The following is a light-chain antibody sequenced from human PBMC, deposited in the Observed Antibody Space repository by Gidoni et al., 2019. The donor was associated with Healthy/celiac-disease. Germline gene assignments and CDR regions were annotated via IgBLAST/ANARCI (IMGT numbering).Light chain of an antibody. CDR2: GNS. Sequence: QSVLTQPPSVSGAPGQRVTISCTGSSSKIGAGYDVHWYQQLPGTAPKLLIYGNSNRPSGVPDRFSGSKSGTSASLAITGLQAEDEADYYCQSYDSSLSGSRVVFGGGTKLTVL. J-gene: IGLJ2*01. V-gene: IGLV1-40*01. CDR3: QSYDSSLSGSRVV. CDR1: SSKIGAGYD.